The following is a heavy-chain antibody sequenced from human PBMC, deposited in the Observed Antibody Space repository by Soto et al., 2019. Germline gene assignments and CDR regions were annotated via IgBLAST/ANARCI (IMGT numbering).Heavy chain of an antibody. CDR3: ARGSGYYPYPLTYNWFDP. CDR1: GGTFSSYA. V-gene: IGHV1-69*13. J-gene: IGHJ5*02. CDR2: IIPIFGTA. D-gene: IGHD3-22*01. Sequence: ASVKVSCKASGGTFSSYAISWVRQAPGQGLEWMGGIIPIFGTANYAQKFQGRVTITADESTSTAYMELSSLRSEDTAVYYCARGSGYYPYPLTYNWFDPWGQGTLVTVSS.